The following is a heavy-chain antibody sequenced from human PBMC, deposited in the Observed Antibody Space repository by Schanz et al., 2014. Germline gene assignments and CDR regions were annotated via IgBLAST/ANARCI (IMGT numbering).Heavy chain of an antibody. CDR1: GFPFSSHG. Sequence: QVQLVESGGGVVQPGRSLKLSCAASGFPFSSHGMHWVRQAPAKGLEWVAFISYDGNNQYYADSVKGRFTISRDNAKNTLYLQMNSLRAEDTAVYYCVRDTDYHFDYWGQGTLVTVSS. D-gene: IGHD4-17*01. V-gene: IGHV3-30*03. CDR3: VRDTDYHFDY. CDR2: ISYDGNNQ. J-gene: IGHJ4*02.